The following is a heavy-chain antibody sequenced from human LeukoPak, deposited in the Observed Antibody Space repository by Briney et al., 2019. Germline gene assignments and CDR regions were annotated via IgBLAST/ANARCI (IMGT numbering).Heavy chain of an antibody. CDR2: IFSVGTT. D-gene: IGHD6-6*01. V-gene: IGHV3-53*01. CDR3: ARDREVVIAARPHNWFDP. J-gene: IGHJ5*02. CDR1: GFTVSSHY. Sequence: GGSLRLSCAVSGFTVSSHYMSWVRQAPGKGLEWVSSIFSVGTTYYGDSVKGRFTISRDNSKNTLYLQMNSLRVEDTAVYYCARDREVVIAARPHNWFDPWGQGTLVTVSS.